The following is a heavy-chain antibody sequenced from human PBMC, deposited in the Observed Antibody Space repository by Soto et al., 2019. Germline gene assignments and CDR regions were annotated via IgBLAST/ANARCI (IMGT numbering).Heavy chain of an antibody. CDR3: ARYSSGPKREYYFDY. D-gene: IGHD6-19*01. CDR1: GGCISSGGYY. V-gene: IGHV4-31*03. Sequence: SETLSLTCTVSGGCISSGGYYWSWIRQHLGKGLEWIGYIYYSGSTYYNPSLKSRVTISVDTSKNQFSLKLSSVTAADTAVYYCARYSSGPKREYYFDYWGQGTLVTVSS. J-gene: IGHJ4*02. CDR2: IYYSGST.